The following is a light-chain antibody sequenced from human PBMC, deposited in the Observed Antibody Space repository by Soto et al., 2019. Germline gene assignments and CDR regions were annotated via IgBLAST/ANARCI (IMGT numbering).Light chain of an antibody. CDR3: QQLESYPST. V-gene: IGKV1-5*01. CDR1: ESIRTW. CDR2: DAS. J-gene: IGKJ4*01. Sequence: IQMTQSPSTLSASVGDRVTITCLASESIRTWLAWYQHKPGKAPKFLIYDASTLESGVPSRFSGSGSGTEFTLTISSLQPEDFATYYCQQLESYPSTFGGGTKVDIK.